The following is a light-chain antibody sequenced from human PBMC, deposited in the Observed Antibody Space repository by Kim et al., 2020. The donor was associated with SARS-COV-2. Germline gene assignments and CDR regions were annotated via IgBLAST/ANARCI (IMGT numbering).Light chain of an antibody. CDR1: NIGSKS. J-gene: IGLJ2*01. Sequence: VAPGKTARLTCGGNNIGSKSVHWYQQKPGQAPVLVIYYDSDRPSGIPERFSGSNSGNTATLTISRVEAGDEADYYCQVWDSSSGMVFGGGTQLTVL. CDR2: YDS. CDR3: QVWDSSSGMV. V-gene: IGLV3-21*04.